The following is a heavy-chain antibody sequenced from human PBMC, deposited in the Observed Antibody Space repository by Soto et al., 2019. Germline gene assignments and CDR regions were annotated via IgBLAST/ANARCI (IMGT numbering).Heavy chain of an antibody. V-gene: IGHV1-69*01. Sequence: VKVSCKASGGTFSSYAISWVRQAPGQGLEWMGGIIPIFGTANYAQKFQGRVTITADESTSTAYMELSSLRSEDTAVYYCARSRGIAARSYYFDYWGQGTLVTVSS. CDR3: ARSRGIAARSYYFDY. D-gene: IGHD6-6*01. CDR1: GGTFSSYA. J-gene: IGHJ4*02. CDR2: IIPIFGTA.